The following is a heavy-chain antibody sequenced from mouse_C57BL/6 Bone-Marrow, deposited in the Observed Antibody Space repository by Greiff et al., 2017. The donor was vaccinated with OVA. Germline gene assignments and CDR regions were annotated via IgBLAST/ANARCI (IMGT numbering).Heavy chain of an antibody. D-gene: IGHD1-1*01. Sequence: QLQQSGAELARPGASVTLSCKASGYTFTSYGISWVKQRTGQGLEWIGEIYPRSGNTYYNEKFKGKATLTADKSSSTAYMELRSLTSEDSAVYFCPITTVVEDYAMDYWGQGTSVTVSS. CDR3: PITTVVEDYAMDY. CDR1: GYTFTSYG. V-gene: IGHV1-81*01. J-gene: IGHJ4*01. CDR2: IYPRSGNT.